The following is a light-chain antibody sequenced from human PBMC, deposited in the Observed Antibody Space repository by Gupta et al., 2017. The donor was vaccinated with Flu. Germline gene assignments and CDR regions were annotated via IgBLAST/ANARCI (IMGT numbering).Light chain of an antibody. CDR2: DDD. CDR3: AAWDSSLTAVL. CDR1: SSNIEHNY. J-gene: IGLJ3*02. Sequence: QPVLTPAPSVSAAPGQKVTISCSGSSSNIEHNYVSWYQQLPGTAPKLLIYDDDKRPSGIPDRFSGSKSGTSATLGITGLQTGDEADYYCAAWDSSLTAVLFGGGTKLTVL. V-gene: IGLV1-51*01.